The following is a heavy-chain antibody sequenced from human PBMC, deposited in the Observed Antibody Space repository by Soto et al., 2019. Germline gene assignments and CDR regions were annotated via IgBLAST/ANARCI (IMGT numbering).Heavy chain of an antibody. J-gene: IGHJ4*02. V-gene: IGHV3-33*01. Sequence: GGSLRLSCAASGFTFSSYGMRWVRQAPGKGLEWVAVIWYDGSNKYYADSVKGRFTISRDNSKNTLYLQMNSLRAEDTAVYYCARDGDIFYDFWNPGSDPFDYWGQGTLVTVSS. CDR3: ARDGDIFYDFWNPGSDPFDY. D-gene: IGHD3-3*01. CDR2: IWYDGSNK. CDR1: GFTFSSYG.